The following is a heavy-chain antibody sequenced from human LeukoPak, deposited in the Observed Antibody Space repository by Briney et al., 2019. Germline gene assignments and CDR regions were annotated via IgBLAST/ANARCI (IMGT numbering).Heavy chain of an antibody. CDR2: ISGGGDCT. J-gene: IGHJ5*02. D-gene: IGHD2-2*01. V-gene: IGHV3-23*01. Sequence: VGSLRLSCAASEFSFRSYAMNWVRQAPGKGLESVSGISGGGDCTYYADSVKGRFAISRDKSKSTLYLQMNSLRVEDTALYSCAKGDGINHYQWFDAWGQGTQVTVSS. CDR1: EFSFRSYA. CDR3: AKGDGINHYQWFDA.